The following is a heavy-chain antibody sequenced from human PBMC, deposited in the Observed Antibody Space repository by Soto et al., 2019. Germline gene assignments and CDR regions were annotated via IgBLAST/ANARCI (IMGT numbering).Heavy chain of an antibody. J-gene: IGHJ6*02. CDR2: IIPIFGTT. Sequence: SVKVSCKASGYTFTGYYMHWVRQAPGQGLEWMGGIIPIFGTTNYAQKFQGRVTITADESTSTAYMELSSLRSEDTAVYYCARVGSGYRALYYYYYGMDVWGQGTTVTVSS. V-gene: IGHV1-69*13. CDR3: ARVGSGYRALYYYYYGMDV. D-gene: IGHD3-22*01. CDR1: GYTFTGYY.